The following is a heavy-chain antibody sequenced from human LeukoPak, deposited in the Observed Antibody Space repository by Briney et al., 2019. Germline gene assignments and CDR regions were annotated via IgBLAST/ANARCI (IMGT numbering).Heavy chain of an antibody. Sequence: SETLSLTCTVSGGSISSYYWSWIRHPPGKGLELIGYIYYSGSTNYNPSLKSRVTISVDTSKNQFSLKLSSVTAADTAVYYCARRSIVGRYYGSGSRREYYFDYWGQGTLVTVSS. V-gene: IGHV4-59*08. CDR2: IYYSGST. D-gene: IGHD3-10*01. CDR3: ARRSIVGRYYGSGSRREYYFDY. CDR1: GGSISSYY. J-gene: IGHJ4*02.